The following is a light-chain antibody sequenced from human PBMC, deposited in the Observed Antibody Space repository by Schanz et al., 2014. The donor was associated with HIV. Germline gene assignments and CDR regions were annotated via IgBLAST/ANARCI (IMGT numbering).Light chain of an antibody. J-gene: IGLJ3*02. CDR3: QSYDSTGWV. V-gene: IGLV6-57*04. CDR2: EDN. CDR1: SGSIASNY. Sequence: NFMLTQPHSVSASPGKTATISCTRSSGSIASNYVQWYQQRPGSAPTTVIYEDNQRPSGVPDRFSGSFDSSSNSASLIISGLKTEDEADYYCQSYDSTGWVFGGGTKLTVL.